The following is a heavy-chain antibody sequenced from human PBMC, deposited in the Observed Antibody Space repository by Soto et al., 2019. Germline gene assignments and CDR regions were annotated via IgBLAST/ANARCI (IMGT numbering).Heavy chain of an antibody. CDR1: GGTFSSYT. D-gene: IGHD3-10*01. CDR2: IIPALNTV. Sequence: QVQLVQSGAEVKKPGSSVKVSCKASGGTFSSYTFTWVRQAPGQGLEWMGRIIPALNTVNYAQNFQGRLTIATGRSTSTAYLELSSLRSEDTAVYYCARSNYYYDSRTYYNSFDFWGQGTLVTVSS. CDR3: ARSNYYYDSRTYYNSFDF. J-gene: IGHJ4*02. V-gene: IGHV1-69*08.